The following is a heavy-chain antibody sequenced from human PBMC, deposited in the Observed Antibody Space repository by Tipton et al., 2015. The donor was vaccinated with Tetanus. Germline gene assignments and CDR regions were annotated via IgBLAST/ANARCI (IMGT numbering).Heavy chain of an antibody. CDR3: ARDYCSGGSCPGVFDP. V-gene: IGHV4-31*03. J-gene: IGHJ5*02. CDR1: GGSISSGGYY. D-gene: IGHD2-15*01. Sequence: LSLTCTVSGGSISSGGYYWSWIRQHPGKGLEWIGYIYYSGSTYYNPSLKSRVTISVDTSKNQFSLKLSSVTAADTAVYYCARDYCSGGSCPGVFDPWGQGTLVTVSS. CDR2: IYYSGST.